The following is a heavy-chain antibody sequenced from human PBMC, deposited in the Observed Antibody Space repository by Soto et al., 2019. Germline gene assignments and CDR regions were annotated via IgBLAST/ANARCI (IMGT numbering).Heavy chain of an antibody. D-gene: IGHD2-15*01. V-gene: IGHV1-69*02. CDR3: ARGGEGYCSGGSCYGRYYYYYMDV. J-gene: IGHJ6*03. Sequence: QGQLVQSGAEVKKPGSSVKVSCKASGGTFSSYTISWVRQAPGQGLEWMGRIIPILGIANYAQKFQGRVTITADKSTSTAYMELSSLRSEDTAVYYCARGGEGYCSGGSCYGRYYYYYMDVWGKGTTVTVSS. CDR1: GGTFSSYT. CDR2: IIPILGIA.